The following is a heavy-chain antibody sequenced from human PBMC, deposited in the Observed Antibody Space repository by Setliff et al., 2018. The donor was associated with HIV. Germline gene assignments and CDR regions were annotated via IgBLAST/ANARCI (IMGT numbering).Heavy chain of an antibody. CDR1: GDYISSGGYY. CDR3: ARGGALEWELPFDY. J-gene: IGHJ4*02. CDR2: IYYSGST. D-gene: IGHD1-26*01. V-gene: IGHV4-31*03. Sequence: SETLSLTCTVSGDYISSGGYYWSWIRQHPGKGLEWIGYIYYSGSTYYNPSLQSRVTISVDTSKNHFSLKLNSVTAAGTAVYYCARGGALEWELPFDYWGQGTLVTVSS.